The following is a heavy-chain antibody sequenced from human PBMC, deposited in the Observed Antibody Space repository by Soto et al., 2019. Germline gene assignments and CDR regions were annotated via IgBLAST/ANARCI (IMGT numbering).Heavy chain of an antibody. V-gene: IGHV3-72*01. CDR1: GFTFSDHY. CDR3: AKSPTMVRGLIFDS. CDR2: IRNKANSYTT. J-gene: IGHJ4*02. D-gene: IGHD3-10*01. Sequence: GGSLRLSCAASGFTFSDHYMDWVRQAPGKGLEWVGRIRNKANSYTTYYADSVKGRFTISRDDSKNTLHLQMNSLRAEDTAVYYCAKSPTMVRGLIFDSWGQGTLVTVSS.